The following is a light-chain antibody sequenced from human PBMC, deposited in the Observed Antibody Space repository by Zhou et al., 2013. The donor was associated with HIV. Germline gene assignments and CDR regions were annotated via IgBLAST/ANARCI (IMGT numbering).Light chain of an antibody. V-gene: IGKV1-33*01. CDR1: HDIGNF. Sequence: IQMTQSPPSLSASVGDRVTITCQTSHDIGNFLNWFQQKPGKAPKLLMYDASILETGVPSRFSGRGSGTNFILNINSLQPEDVATYYCQQYDNFSGVTFGGGTKVDIK. J-gene: IGKJ4*01. CDR3: QQYDNFSGVT. CDR2: DAS.